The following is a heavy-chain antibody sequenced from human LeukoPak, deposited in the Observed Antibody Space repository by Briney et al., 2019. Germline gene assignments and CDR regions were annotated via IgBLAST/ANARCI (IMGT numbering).Heavy chain of an antibody. V-gene: IGHV4-34*01. CDR3: ARASKYDFWSGYYYYYYYMDV. Sequence: SETLSLTCAVYGGSFSGYYWSWIRQPPGKGLEWIGEINHSGSTNYNPSLKSRVTMSVDTSKNQFSLKLSSVTAADTAVYYCARASKYDFWSGYYYYYYYMDVWGKGTTVTVSS. J-gene: IGHJ6*03. CDR2: INHSGST. CDR1: GGSFSGYY. D-gene: IGHD3-3*01.